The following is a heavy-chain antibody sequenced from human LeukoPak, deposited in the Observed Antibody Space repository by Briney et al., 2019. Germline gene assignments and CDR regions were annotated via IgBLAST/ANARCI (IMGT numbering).Heavy chain of an antibody. CDR2: ISSSSSTI. CDR3: ARSTMVQGVH. J-gene: IGHJ4*02. V-gene: IGHV3-48*02. CDR1: GFTFSSDA. D-gene: IGHD3-10*01. Sequence: GGSLRLSCAASGFTFSSDAMSWVRQAPGKGLEWVSYISSSSSTIYYADSVKGRFTISRDNAKNSLYLQMNSLRDEDTAVYYCARSTMVQGVHWGQGTLVTVSS.